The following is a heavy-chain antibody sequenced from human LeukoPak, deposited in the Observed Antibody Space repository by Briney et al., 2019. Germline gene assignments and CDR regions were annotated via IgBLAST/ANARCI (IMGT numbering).Heavy chain of an antibody. Sequence: ASVKVSCKASAYTFSNYLIHWVRQAPGQGLEWMGIINPSGGSTSYAQKFQGRVTMTRDTSTSTVYMELSSLRPEDTAVYYCARDLGLRGVTNWFDPWGQGTLVTVSS. CDR2: INPSGGST. CDR3: ARDLGLRGVTNWFDP. CDR1: AYTFSNYL. V-gene: IGHV1-46*01. J-gene: IGHJ5*02. D-gene: IGHD3-10*01.